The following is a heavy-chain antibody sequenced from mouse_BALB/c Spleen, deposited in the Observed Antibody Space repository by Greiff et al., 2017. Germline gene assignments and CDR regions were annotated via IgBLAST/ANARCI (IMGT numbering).Heavy chain of an antibody. CDR3: ARERGFITTATDAMDY. D-gene: IGHD1-2*01. V-gene: IGHV5-4*02. Sequence: EVKLVESGGGLVKPGGSLKLSCAASGFTFSDYYMYWVRQTPEKRLEWVATISDGGSYTYYPDSVKGRFTISRDNAKNNLYLQMSSLKSEDTAMYYCARERGFITTATDAMDYWGQGTSVTVSS. CDR2: ISDGGSYT. J-gene: IGHJ4*01. CDR1: GFTFSDYY.